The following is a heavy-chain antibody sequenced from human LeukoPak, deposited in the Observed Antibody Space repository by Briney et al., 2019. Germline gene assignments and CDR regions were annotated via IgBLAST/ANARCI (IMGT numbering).Heavy chain of an antibody. J-gene: IGHJ6*02. V-gene: IGHV1-18*01. CDR2: ISAHNGNT. CDR1: GYTFTSYD. Sequence: ASVKVSCKASGYTFTSYDISWVRQAPGQGLEWMGSISAHNGNTNIAQKFQGRVTMTTDTSTTTAYMDLRSLSSDDTAVYYCAREVVNFHGSGSFSPRQDYYGMDVWGQGTTVIVSS. CDR3: AREVVNFHGSGSFSPRQDYYGMDV. D-gene: IGHD3-10*01.